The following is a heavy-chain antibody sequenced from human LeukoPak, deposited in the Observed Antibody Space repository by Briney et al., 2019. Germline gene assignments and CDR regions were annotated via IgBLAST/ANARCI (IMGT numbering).Heavy chain of an antibody. Sequence: SVKVSCKASGGTFTNYAINWVRQAPGEGVEWMGRIIPILDVTNYAQKSQGGVTITADQSASTAYMELSSLRSEDTAVYYCAGEEGIAAAAAIYYYGMDVWGQGTTVTVSS. CDR2: IIPILDVT. CDR1: GGTFTNYA. V-gene: IGHV1-69*10. J-gene: IGHJ6*02. CDR3: AGEEGIAAAAAIYYYGMDV. D-gene: IGHD6-13*01.